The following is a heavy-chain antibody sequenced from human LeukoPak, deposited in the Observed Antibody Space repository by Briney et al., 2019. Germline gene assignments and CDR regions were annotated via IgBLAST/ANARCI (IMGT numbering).Heavy chain of an antibody. J-gene: IGHJ4*02. CDR1: GFTVSSNY. V-gene: IGHV3-66*01. Sequence: HPGGSLRLSCAASGFTVSSNYMSWVRQAPGKGLEWVSVIYSGGSTYYADSVKGRFTISRDNSKNTLYLQMNSLRAEDTAVYYCARGKVPAALDYWGQGTLVTVSS. CDR3: ARGKVPAALDY. D-gene: IGHD2-2*01. CDR2: IYSGGST.